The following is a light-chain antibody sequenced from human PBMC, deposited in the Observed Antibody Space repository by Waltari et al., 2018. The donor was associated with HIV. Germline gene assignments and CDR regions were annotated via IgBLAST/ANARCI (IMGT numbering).Light chain of an antibody. CDR2: EVT. V-gene: IGLV2-14*01. Sequence: QSALTQPASVSGSPGQSITISCTGTSSDFGAYNYVSWYQQHPGKAPKLMIYEVTNRPSGVSDRFSGSKSGNTASLTISGLQAEDEADYYCSSYTTFNTIIFGGGTKLTVL. J-gene: IGLJ2*01. CDR3: SSYTTFNTII. CDR1: SSDFGAYNY.